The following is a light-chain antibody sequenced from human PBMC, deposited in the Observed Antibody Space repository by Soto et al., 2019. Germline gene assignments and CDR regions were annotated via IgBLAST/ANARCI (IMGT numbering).Light chain of an antibody. CDR3: QQYDNLPRT. CDR1: QDISNY. V-gene: IGKV1-33*01. J-gene: IGKJ2*01. Sequence: DIPMTQSPSSLSASVGDRVTITCQASQDISNYLNWYQQKPGKAPKLLIYDASNLETGVPSRFSGSGSGPDFTFTISSLQPEDIATYYCQQYDNLPRTFGQGTKLEIK. CDR2: DAS.